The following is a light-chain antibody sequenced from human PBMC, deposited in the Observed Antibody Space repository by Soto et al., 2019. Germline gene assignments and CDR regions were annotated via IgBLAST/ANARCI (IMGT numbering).Light chain of an antibody. V-gene: IGKV1-33*01. CDR2: DAS. CDR1: QDITNY. J-gene: IGKJ2*03. CDR3: QQYDNLMYS. Sequence: DIQMTQSPSSLSASVGNRVTITCQASQDITNYLNWYQQKPGQAPKLLIYDASNLETGVPSRFSGSGSGTDFTFTISSLQPEDIATYYWQQYDNLMYSFGQGTKMEIK.